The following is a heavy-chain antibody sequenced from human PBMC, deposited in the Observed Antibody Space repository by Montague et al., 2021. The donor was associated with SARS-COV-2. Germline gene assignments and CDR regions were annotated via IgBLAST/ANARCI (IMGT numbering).Heavy chain of an antibody. CDR1: GGSISSSSYY. Sequence: SETLSLTCAVSGGSISSSSYYWGWIRQPPGKGLEWIGEIHHGGSTNYNPSLKSRVTISADTSKNRFSLKLTSVAAADTAVYYCARLGDGVVPSPILGVGPYYSYYYMDVWGKGTTVTVSS. CDR2: IHHGGST. D-gene: IGHD3-10*01. V-gene: IGHV4-39*07. J-gene: IGHJ6*03. CDR3: ARLGDGVVPSPILGVGPYYSYYYMDV.